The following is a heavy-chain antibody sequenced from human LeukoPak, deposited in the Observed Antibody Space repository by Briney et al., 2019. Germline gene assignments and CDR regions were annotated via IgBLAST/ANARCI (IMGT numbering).Heavy chain of an antibody. V-gene: IGHV3-23*01. Sequence: GGSLRLSCVASGFTFTNYAMSWVRQAPGKGLEWVSAITGSDGSSYYADSVKGRFTISRDNSKNTLYLQVNSLRAEDTAVYYCAKWGDYDILTGYYVPDYWGQGTLITVSS. J-gene: IGHJ4*02. CDR2: ITGSDGSS. CDR1: GFTFTNYA. D-gene: IGHD3-9*01. CDR3: AKWGDYDILTGYYVPDY.